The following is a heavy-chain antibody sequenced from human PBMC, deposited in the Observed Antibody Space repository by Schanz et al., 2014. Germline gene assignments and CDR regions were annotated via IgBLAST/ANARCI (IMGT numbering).Heavy chain of an antibody. V-gene: IGHV3-33*01. CDR3: VSAYGEFLDH. Sequence: QVQLVESGGGLVKPGGSLRLSCAASGFTFSSYGMHWVRQAPGRGLEWVAVVWHDGINRYYADSVKGRFTISRDNSKNTLYLEMNSLRAEDTAMYYCVSAYGEFLDHWGQGTLVTVSS. D-gene: IGHD4-17*01. CDR2: VWHDGINR. J-gene: IGHJ4*02. CDR1: GFTFSSYG.